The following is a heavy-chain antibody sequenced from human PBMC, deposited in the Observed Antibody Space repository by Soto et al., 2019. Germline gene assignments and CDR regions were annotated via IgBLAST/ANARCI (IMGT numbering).Heavy chain of an antibody. CDR2: ITPFNGDT. D-gene: IGHD1-26*01. Sequence: GASVRVPCKDSGCTFSSYSIHWVRQAPGQGLEWMGWITPFNGDTRYAQKFQGRVNMTTDTCTSTVFMELRSLRFDDTAVYYSARVGGVVGATIDSWG. CDR1: GCTFSSYS. J-gene: IGHJ5*01. V-gene: IGHV1-18*04. CDR3: ARVGGVVGATIDS.